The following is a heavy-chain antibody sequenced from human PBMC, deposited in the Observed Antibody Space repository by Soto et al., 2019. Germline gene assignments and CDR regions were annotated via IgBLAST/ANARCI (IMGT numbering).Heavy chain of an antibody. J-gene: IGHJ6*02. CDR2: ISYDGSNK. D-gene: IGHD4-17*01. V-gene: IGHV3-30-3*01. Sequence: QVQLVESGGCVVQPGRSLRLSCAASGFTFSSYAMHWVRQAPGKGLEWVAVISYDGSNKYYADSVKGRFTISRDNSKNTLYLQMNSLRAEDTAVYYCARAGANYYYYGMDVWGQGTTVTVSS. CDR1: GFTFSSYA. CDR3: ARAGANYYYYGMDV.